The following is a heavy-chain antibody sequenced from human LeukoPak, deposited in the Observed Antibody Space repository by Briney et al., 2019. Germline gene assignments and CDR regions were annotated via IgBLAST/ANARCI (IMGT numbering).Heavy chain of an antibody. CDR1: GGTFSSYA. D-gene: IGHD2-2*01. CDR2: NIPIFGTA. CDR3: ARKPVPAANAFDI. Sequence: GASVKVSCKASGGTFSSYAISWVRQAPGQGLEWMGGNIPIFGTANYAQKFQGRVTITADESTSTAYMELSSLRSEDTAVYYCARKPVPAANAFDIWGQGTMVTVSS. V-gene: IGHV1-69*01. J-gene: IGHJ3*02.